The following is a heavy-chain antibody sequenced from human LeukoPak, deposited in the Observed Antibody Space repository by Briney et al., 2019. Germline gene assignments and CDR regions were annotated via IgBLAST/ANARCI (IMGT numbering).Heavy chain of an antibody. Sequence: SETPSLICTVSNGSISLHFRSWVRQSPGKGLEWIGYVSNSGTTHYNPSLKSRVTISVDTSKSHLSLKLSSVTAADTAVYYCASGISVDPDTFDIWGPGTMVTVSP. CDR1: NGSISLHF. D-gene: IGHD3-3*02. V-gene: IGHV4-4*08. J-gene: IGHJ3*02. CDR2: VSNSGTT. CDR3: ASGISVDPDTFDI.